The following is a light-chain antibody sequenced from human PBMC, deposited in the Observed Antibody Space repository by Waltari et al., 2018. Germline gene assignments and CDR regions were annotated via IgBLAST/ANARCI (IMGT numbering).Light chain of an antibody. Sequence: QSALTQPASVSGSPGQSITISCTGTTSDVGTYNFVSWYQQHPGKAPKLIIYEVNQRPSGVSKRFSGSKSGNTAALTISGLQIEDDAYYYCCSFVTGDTWVFGGGTKVAVL. J-gene: IGLJ3*02. CDR1: TSDVGTYNF. CDR3: CSFVTGDTWV. CDR2: EVN. V-gene: IGLV2-23*02.